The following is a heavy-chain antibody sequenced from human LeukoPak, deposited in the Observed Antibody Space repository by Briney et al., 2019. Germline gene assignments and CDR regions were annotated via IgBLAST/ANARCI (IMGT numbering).Heavy chain of an antibody. D-gene: IGHD1-14*01. V-gene: IGHV4-34*01. CDR3: ARAPGRRYFDY. Sequence: PSETLSLTCAVYGGSFSGYYWSWIRQPPGKGLEWIGEINHSGSTNYNPSLKSRVTTSVDTSKNQFSLKLSSVTAADTAVYYCARAPGRRYFDYWGQGTLVTVSS. CDR2: INHSGST. J-gene: IGHJ4*02. CDR1: GGSFSGYY.